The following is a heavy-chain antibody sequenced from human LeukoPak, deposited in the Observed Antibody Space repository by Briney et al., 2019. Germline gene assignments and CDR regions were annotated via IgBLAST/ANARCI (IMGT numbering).Heavy chain of an antibody. CDR1: GFTFSGSA. V-gene: IGHV3-73*01. CDR3: TSHIVAMRYFDY. Sequence: GGSLRLPCAASGFTFSGSAMHWVRQASGKGLEWGGRIRSKANSYATAYAASVKGRFTISRDDSKNTAYLQMNSLKTEDTAVYYCTSHIVAMRYFDYWGQGTLVTVSS. D-gene: IGHD5-12*01. CDR2: IRSKANSYAT. J-gene: IGHJ4*02.